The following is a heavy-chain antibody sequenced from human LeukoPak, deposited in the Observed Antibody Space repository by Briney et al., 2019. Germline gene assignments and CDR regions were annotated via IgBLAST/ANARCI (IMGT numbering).Heavy chain of an antibody. CDR2: IYTSGST. Sequence: TSETLSLTCTVSGGSISSYYWSWIRQPAGKGLEWIGRIYTSGSTNYNPSLKSRVTMSVDTSKNQFSLKLTSVTAADTAVYYCARDLYYDSSGYDPFDIWGQGTMVTVSS. CDR3: ARDLYYDSSGYDPFDI. CDR1: GGSISSYY. D-gene: IGHD3-22*01. V-gene: IGHV4-4*07. J-gene: IGHJ3*02.